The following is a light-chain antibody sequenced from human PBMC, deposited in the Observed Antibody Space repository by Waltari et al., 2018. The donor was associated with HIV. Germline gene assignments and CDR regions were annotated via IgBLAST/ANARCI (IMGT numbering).Light chain of an antibody. CDR3: QQRTNWPPGLS. J-gene: IGKJ4*01. CDR1: QCVSSF. V-gene: IGKV3-11*01. Sequence: EFVLAQSPATLSLSPGERATLSCRASQCVSSFLAWYLQKAGQAPRLLIYDASNRAPGIPARFSGSGSGTDFTLTISRLEPEDVAVYYCQQRTNWPPGLSFGGGTKVEIK. CDR2: DAS.